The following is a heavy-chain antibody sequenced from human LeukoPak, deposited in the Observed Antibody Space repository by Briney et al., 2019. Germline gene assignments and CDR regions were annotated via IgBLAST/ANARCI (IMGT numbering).Heavy chain of an antibody. V-gene: IGHV3-23*01. D-gene: IGHD2-8*01. CDR1: GFNFNMFA. CDR3: AKEQRIRHCSEGVCMEGYYFDY. CDR2: LSRGGSTT. J-gene: IGHJ4*02. Sequence: GGSLRLSCTGSGFNFNMFAMNWVRQAPGQGLEWVSGLSRGGSTTNYADSVKGRFTISRDKSKNLVFLQMNSLRPEVTAIYYCAKEQRIRHCSEGVCMEGYYFDYWGQGTLVTVSS.